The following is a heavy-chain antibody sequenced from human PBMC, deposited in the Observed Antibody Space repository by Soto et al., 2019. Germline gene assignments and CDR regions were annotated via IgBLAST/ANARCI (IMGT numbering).Heavy chain of an antibody. CDR3: AKDARDTFYYYYYYIDV. V-gene: IGHV3-23*01. CDR1: GFTFTSYA. Sequence: GGSLRLSCAASGFTFTSYAMSWVRQTPGKGLEWVSAISGSASSTYYADSVKGRFTISRDNSKDTLYLQMNSLRAEDTAVYYCAKDARDTFYYYYYYIDVWGKGTTVTVSS. J-gene: IGHJ6*03. CDR2: ISGSASST.